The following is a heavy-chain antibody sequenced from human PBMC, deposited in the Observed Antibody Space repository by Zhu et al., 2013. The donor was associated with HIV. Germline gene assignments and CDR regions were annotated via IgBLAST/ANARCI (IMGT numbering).Heavy chain of an antibody. D-gene: IGHD3-3*01. CDR2: IGTYNGNR. V-gene: IGHV1-18*01. CDR3: ARDFWTLGTAWEDYFDY. CDR1: GYTFTSYG. J-gene: IGHJ4*02. Sequence: QVQLVQSGAEVTKPGASVKVSCKASGYTFTSYGISWVRQAPGRGLEWMGWIGTYNGNRNYAQKFQGRLTMTTDTSTSTAYMELRSLRSDDTAVHYCARDFWTLGTAWEDYFDYWGQGTLVAVSS.